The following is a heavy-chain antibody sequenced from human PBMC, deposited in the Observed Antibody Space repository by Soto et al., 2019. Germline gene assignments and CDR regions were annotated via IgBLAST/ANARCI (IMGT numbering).Heavy chain of an antibody. V-gene: IGHV3-48*02. CDR1: GFSFSDYG. D-gene: IGHD3-22*01. CDR2: ITDTGRTL. Sequence: VQLVESGGSVVQPGGSLRLSCAASGFSFSDYGMNWVRQAPGKGLEWVSFITDTGRTLYYADSVKGRFVISRDNAKNSLYLKMDSLRDEDTAVYYWARRQGLLQYIDYWGQGTLVAVSS. CDR3: ARRQGLLQYIDY. J-gene: IGHJ4*02.